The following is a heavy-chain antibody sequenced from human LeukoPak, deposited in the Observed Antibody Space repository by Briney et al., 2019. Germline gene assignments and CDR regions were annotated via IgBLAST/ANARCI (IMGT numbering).Heavy chain of an antibody. D-gene: IGHD6-6*01. CDR3: ARDYSSSSGYFDY. J-gene: IGHJ4*02. V-gene: IGHV1-2*02. CDR2: INPNSGDT. Sequence: ASVKVSCKASGYTFTCYYMHWVRQAPGQGLEWMGWINPNSGDTNYAEKFQGRVTMTRDTSISTAYMDLRRLRSDDTAVYYCARDYSSSSGYFDYWGQGTLVTVSS. CDR1: GYTFTCYY.